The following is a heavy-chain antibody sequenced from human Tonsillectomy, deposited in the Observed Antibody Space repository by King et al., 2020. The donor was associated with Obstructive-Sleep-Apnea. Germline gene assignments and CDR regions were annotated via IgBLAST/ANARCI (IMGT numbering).Heavy chain of an antibody. Sequence: QLQESGPGLVKPSETLSLTCTVSGGSISSSSYDCGWISQPPGKGLEWIGRIYFSGSTSYNPSLTTRVTMSVDTSKNQFSLKLSSVTAADTAVYYCARDLADYGSGSYYLTFHFDYWGQGTLVTVSS. V-gene: IGHV4-39*07. CDR1: GGSISSSSYD. D-gene: IGHD3-10*01. J-gene: IGHJ4*02. CDR3: ARDLADYGSGSYYLTFHFDY. CDR2: IYFSGST.